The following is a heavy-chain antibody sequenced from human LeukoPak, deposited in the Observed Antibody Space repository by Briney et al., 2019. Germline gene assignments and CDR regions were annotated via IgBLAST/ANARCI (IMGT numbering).Heavy chain of an antibody. CDR3: ARTSGPRGAFDI. D-gene: IGHD7-27*01. Sequence: GGSLRLSCAASGFTFSTYTMNWVRQAPGKGLEWVSSISHSGNDISYADSVKGRFTISRDNAKTSLYLQMNSLRAEDTAVYYCARTSGPRGAFDIWGQGTMVTASS. CDR2: ISHSGNDI. CDR1: GFTFSTYT. J-gene: IGHJ3*02. V-gene: IGHV3-21*01.